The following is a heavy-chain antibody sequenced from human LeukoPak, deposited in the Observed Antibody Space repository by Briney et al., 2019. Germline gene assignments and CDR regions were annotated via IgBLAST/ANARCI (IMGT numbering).Heavy chain of an antibody. CDR2: ISSSGSVV. J-gene: IGHJ5*02. CDR3: AREVGYDSSPP. V-gene: IGHV3-48*01. Sequence: PGGSLRLSCAASGFTFRSHGMNWVRQAPGKGLEWVSYISSSGSVVFYADSVKGRFTISRYNAKNALYLPMNSLRTKDTAVYHCAREVGYDSSPPWGQGTLVTVSS. CDR1: GFTFRSHG. D-gene: IGHD3-3*01.